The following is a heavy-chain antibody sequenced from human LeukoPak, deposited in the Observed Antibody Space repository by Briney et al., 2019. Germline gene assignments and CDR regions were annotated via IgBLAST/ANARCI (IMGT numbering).Heavy chain of an antibody. CDR1: GGSFSGYY. CDR3: ARAPQGYYDSRAQNAFDI. J-gene: IGHJ3*02. V-gene: IGHV4-34*01. D-gene: IGHD3-22*01. CDR2: INHSGST. Sequence: SETPSLTCAVYGGSFSGYYWSWIRQPPGKGLEWIGEINHSGSTNYNPSLKSRVTISVDTSKNQFSLKLSSVTAADTAVYYCARAPQGYYDSRAQNAFDIWGQGTMVTVSS.